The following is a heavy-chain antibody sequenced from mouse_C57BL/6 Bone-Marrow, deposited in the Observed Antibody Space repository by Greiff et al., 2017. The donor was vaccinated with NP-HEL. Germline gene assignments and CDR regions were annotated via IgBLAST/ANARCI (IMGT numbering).Heavy chain of an antibody. CDR3: ARPGCFYAMDY. CDR1: GFTFSSYG. CDR2: ISSGGSYT. V-gene: IGHV5-6*01. Sequence: ELQLVESGGDLVKPGGSLKLSCAASGFTFSSYGMSWVRQTPDKRLEWVATISSGGSYTYYPDSVKGRFTISRDNAKNTLYLQMSSLKSEDTAMYYCARPGCFYAMDYWGQGTSVTVSS. J-gene: IGHJ4*01.